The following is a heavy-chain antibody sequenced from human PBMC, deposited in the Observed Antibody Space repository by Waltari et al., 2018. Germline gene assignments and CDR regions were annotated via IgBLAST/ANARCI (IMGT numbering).Heavy chain of an antibody. CDR2: SYHGDSET. D-gene: IGHD6-13*01. CDR1: GYSFTSYW. CDR3: ARVTYSSSWQKFDY. J-gene: IGHJ4*02. Sequence: EVQLVQSGAEVKKPGESLKISCKGSGYSFTSYWIGWVRQMPGKGLEWMGFSYHGDSETSYGPSFQGQVTISADKSISTAYLQWSSLKASDTAMYYCARVTYSSSWQKFDYWGQGTLVTVSS. V-gene: IGHV5-51*03.